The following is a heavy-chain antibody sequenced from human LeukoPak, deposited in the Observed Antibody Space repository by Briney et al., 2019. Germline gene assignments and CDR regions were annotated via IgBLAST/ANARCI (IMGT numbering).Heavy chain of an antibody. D-gene: IGHD3-3*01. J-gene: IGHJ6*03. CDR3: ARAQEEKTYDFWSGYYYYYYYMDV. CDR2: IKQDGSEK. CDR1: GFIISSYA. V-gene: IGHV3-7*01. Sequence: GGSLRLSCAASGFIISSYAMSWVRQAPGKGPEGVANIKQDGSEKYYVDSVKGRFTISRDNPKNSLYLQMNSLRAEDTAVYYCARAQEEKTYDFWSGYYYYYYYMDVWGKGTTVTVSS.